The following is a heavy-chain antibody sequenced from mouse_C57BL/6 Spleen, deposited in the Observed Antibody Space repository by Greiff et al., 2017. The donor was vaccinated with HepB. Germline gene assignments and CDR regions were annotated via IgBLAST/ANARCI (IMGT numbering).Heavy chain of an antibody. J-gene: IGHJ1*03. CDR2: ISYDGSN. CDR3: ARGGASRYFDV. Sequence: DVQLQESGPGLVKPSQSLSLTCSVTGYSITSGYYWNWIRQFPGNKLEWMGYISYDGSNNYNPSLKNRISITRDTSKNQFFLKLNSVTTEDTATYYCARGGASRYFDVWGTGTTVTVSS. CDR1: GYSITSGYY. V-gene: IGHV3-6*01. D-gene: IGHD3-1*01.